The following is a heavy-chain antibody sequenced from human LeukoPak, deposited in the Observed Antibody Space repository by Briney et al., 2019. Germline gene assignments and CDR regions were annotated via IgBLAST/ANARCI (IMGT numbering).Heavy chain of an antibody. J-gene: IGHJ4*02. CDR3: AKDVYGDYGGLVY. CDR2: ISAGAGST. Sequence: PGGSLRLSCAASGFTSSTYAMTWVRQALGRGLEWVSTISAGAGSTNYADSVKGRFTISRDNSDNTVYLQMNSLRAEDTAVYYCAKDVYGDYGGLVYWGQGTLVTVFS. V-gene: IGHV3-23*01. CDR1: GFTSSTYA. D-gene: IGHD4-17*01.